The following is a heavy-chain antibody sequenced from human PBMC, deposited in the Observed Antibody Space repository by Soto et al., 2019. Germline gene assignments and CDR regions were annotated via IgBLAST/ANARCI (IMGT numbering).Heavy chain of an antibody. D-gene: IGHD2-21*01. CDR1: GFTFSHYV. Sequence: GGSLRLSCAASGFTFSHYVLSWVRQAPGGGLEWVSSISGSGSSVYLADSVRGRFAMSRDLSTNTVSLQMNSLTVEDTAIYYCAKVRASYLSASYFYYGLEVWGQGTTVTVSS. V-gene: IGHV3-23*01. J-gene: IGHJ6*02. CDR2: ISGSGSSV. CDR3: AKVRASYLSASYFYYGLEV.